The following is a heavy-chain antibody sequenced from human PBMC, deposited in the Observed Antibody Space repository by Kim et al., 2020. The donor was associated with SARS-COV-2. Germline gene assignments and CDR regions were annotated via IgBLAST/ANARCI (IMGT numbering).Heavy chain of an antibody. J-gene: IGHJ6*02. CDR1: GFTFSSYS. Sequence: GGSLRLSCAASGFTFSSYSMNWVRQAPGKGLEWVSYISSSSSTIYYADSVKGRFTISRDNAKNSLYLQMNSLRDEDTAVYYCAIRGLVAANPVRYYYYGMDVWGQGTTVTVSS. CDR3: AIRGLVAANPVRYYYYGMDV. D-gene: IGHD2-15*01. CDR2: ISSSSSTI. V-gene: IGHV3-48*02.